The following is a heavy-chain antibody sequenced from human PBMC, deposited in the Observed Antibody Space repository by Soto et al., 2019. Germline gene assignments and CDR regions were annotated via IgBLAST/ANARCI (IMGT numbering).Heavy chain of an antibody. CDR1: GGSISSRTFW. J-gene: IGHJ4*02. Sequence: PSESLSLTCSVPGGSISSRTFWWAWIRQPPGKGLEWIGDMYYSGSSYSSPSLKSRVTLSVDTSKNQLSLKLNSVTAADTAVYYCARHPRDDYNYGGTGIFGYWGQGTLVTVSS. CDR3: ARHPRDDYNYGGTGIFGY. CDR2: MYYSGSS. V-gene: IGHV4-39*01. D-gene: IGHD4-4*01.